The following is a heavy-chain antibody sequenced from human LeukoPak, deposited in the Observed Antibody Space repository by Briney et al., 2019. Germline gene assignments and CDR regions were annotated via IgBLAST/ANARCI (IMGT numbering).Heavy chain of an antibody. D-gene: IGHD2-15*01. CDR1: GDSVSSNSAA. J-gene: IGHJ3*02. Sequence: SQTLSLTCAISGDSVSSNSAAWNWIRQSPSRGLEWLGRTYYRSKWYNDYAVSVKSRITINPDTSKNQFSLQLNSVTPEDTDVYYCAREGCSGGSCYSGAFDIWGQGTMVTVSS. V-gene: IGHV6-1*01. CDR3: AREGCSGGSCYSGAFDI. CDR2: TYYRSKWYN.